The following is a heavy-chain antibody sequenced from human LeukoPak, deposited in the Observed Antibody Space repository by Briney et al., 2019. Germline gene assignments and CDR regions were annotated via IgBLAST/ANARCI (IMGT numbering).Heavy chain of an antibody. CDR3: ARDGAAAGWYDY. J-gene: IGHJ4*02. Sequence: SETLSLTCTVSGVSISIYYWSWIRQPAGKGLEWIGRIHSGRTTYNPSLKSRVTISVDTSKNLFSLKLNSVTAADTAVYYCARDGAAAGWYDYWGQGTLVTVSS. D-gene: IGHD6-13*01. V-gene: IGHV4-4*07. CDR1: GVSISIYY. CDR2: IHSGRT.